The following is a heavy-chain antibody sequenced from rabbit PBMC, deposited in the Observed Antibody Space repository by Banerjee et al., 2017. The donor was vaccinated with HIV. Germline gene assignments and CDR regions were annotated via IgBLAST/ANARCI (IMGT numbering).Heavy chain of an antibody. D-gene: IGHD1-1*01. CDR3: ASSGGPYRYNL. Sequence: QEQLEESGGDLVKPEGSLTLTCTASGFSFSSTYWICWVRQAPGKGLEWIACIDAGSSGTTYYASWAKGRFTISRSTSLNTVTLQLTSLTVADTATYFCASSGGPYRYNLWGQGTLVTVS. J-gene: IGHJ3*01. CDR1: GFSFSSTYW. V-gene: IGHV1S45*01. CDR2: IDAGSSGTT.